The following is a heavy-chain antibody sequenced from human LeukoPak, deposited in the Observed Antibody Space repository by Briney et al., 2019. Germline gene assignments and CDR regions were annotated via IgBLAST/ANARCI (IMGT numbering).Heavy chain of an antibody. V-gene: IGHV3-30-3*01. D-gene: IGHD6-6*01. CDR1: GFPFSSYA. Sequence: GALRLSCAASGFPFSSYAMHWVRQAPGKGLEWVAVISYDGSNKYYADSVKGRFTISRDNSKNTLYLQMNSLRAEDTAVYYCASTPGRGSSSSPDYWGQGTLVTVSS. J-gene: IGHJ4*02. CDR3: ASTPGRGSSSSPDY. CDR2: ISYDGSNK.